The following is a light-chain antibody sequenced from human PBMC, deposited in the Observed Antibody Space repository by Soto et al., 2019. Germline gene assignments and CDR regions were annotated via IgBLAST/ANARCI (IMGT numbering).Light chain of an antibody. CDR1: SSDVGGYNL. J-gene: IGLJ2*01. Sequence: QSALTQPASVSGSPGQSITISCTGTSSDVGGYNLVSWYQQHPGEAPKLMIYEASKRPSGVSNRFSGSKSGNTASLTISGLQADDEADYYCCSYADITTNVLFGGGTKVTVL. CDR2: EAS. V-gene: IGLV2-23*01. CDR3: CSYADITTNVL.